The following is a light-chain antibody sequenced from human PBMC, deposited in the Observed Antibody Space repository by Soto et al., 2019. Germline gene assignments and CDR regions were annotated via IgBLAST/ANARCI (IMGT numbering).Light chain of an antibody. V-gene: IGKV3-20*01. CDR2: GTS. J-gene: IGKJ5*01. CDR1: QSIRTN. Sequence: ILFTQAPATLSVSPWEISTLSFMASQSIRTNLAWYQQKPGQAPRLLIYGTSSRATGIPDRFSGSGSGTDFTLTISRLEPEDFAVYYCQQYGNSPITFGQGTRLEIK. CDR3: QQYGNSPIT.